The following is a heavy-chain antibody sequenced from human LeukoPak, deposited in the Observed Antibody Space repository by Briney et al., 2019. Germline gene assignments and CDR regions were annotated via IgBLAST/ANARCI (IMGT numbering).Heavy chain of an antibody. J-gene: IGHJ4*02. CDR1: GFTFNSYA. D-gene: IGHD2-2*02. Sequence: GGSLRLSCAASGFTFNSYAMHWVRQAPGKGLEWVAVISYDGSNKYYADSVKGRFTISRDNSKNTLYLQMNSLRAEDTAVYYCAITRGDIVVVPAAILSWGQGTLVTVSS. CDR2: ISYDGSNK. CDR3: AITRGDIVVVPAAILS. V-gene: IGHV3-30-3*01.